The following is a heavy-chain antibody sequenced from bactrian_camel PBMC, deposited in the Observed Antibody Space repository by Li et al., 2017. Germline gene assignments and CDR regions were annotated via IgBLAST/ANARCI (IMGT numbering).Heavy chain of an antibody. J-gene: IGHJ4*01. Sequence: HVQLVESGGGLVQPGGSLRLSCAASGFTFSSVAMQWHRQAPGKDLEWLATIYSRGNAEYASNVKGRFTGSRDNAKNMLYLQLNRLKTEDTAMYYCSMGDTMGEGTQVTVS. D-gene: IGHD3*01. CDR1: GFTFSSVA. V-gene: IGHV3S9*01. CDR2: IYSRGNA.